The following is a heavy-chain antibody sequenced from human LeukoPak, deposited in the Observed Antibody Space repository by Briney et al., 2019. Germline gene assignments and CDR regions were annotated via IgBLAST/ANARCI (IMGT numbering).Heavy chain of an antibody. D-gene: IGHD3-9*01. V-gene: IGHV5-51*01. CDR2: ILPANSET. CDR3: ARQYYDILTDPNYFDS. CDR1: GYSFSNYW. Sequence: GESLKISCKGSGYSFSNYWIGWVRQMPGKGLEWVGIILPANSETRYSPSFQGQVTMSADKSISTAYLQWSSLKAADTAMYYCARQYYDILTDPNYFDSWGQGTRVTVSS. J-gene: IGHJ4*02.